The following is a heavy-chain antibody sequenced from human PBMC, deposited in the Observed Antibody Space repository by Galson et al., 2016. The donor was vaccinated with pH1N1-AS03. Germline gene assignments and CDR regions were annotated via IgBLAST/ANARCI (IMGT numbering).Heavy chain of an antibody. D-gene: IGHD6-19*01. V-gene: IGHV3-74*01. CDR2: INGDATTT. CDR3: AKEVGSSGWFDACDL. Sequence: SLRLSCAASGFSLSTYWLYWVRQAPGPGLGWLARINGDATTTNYADSVRGRFTISRDNAKNTLHLQMNSLRVEDTANYFCAKEVGSSGWFDACDLWGQGTVVTVSS. J-gene: IGHJ3*01. CDR1: GFSLSTYW.